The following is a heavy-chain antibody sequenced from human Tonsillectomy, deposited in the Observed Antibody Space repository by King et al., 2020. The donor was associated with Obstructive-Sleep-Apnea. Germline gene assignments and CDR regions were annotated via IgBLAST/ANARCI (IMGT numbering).Heavy chain of an antibody. D-gene: IGHD2-8*02. Sequence: HVQLVESGGGLVKPGGSLRLSCAASGFTFSDYYMSWIRQAPGKGLEWVSYISSSGSIIYCANSLKGRFTVSRDNAKKSLYLQMNSLRAEDTAVYYCGRTSSSWWGFDYWGQGTLVTGSS. CDR1: GFTFSDYY. CDR3: GRTSSSWWGFDY. J-gene: IGHJ4*02. CDR2: ISSSGSII. V-gene: IGHV3-11*01.